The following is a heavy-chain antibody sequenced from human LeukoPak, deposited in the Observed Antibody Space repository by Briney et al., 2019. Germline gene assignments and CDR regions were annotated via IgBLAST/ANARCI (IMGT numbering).Heavy chain of an antibody. V-gene: IGHV4-34*01. CDR3: AARRSTGYYYYYYMDV. CDR2: INHTGST. Sequence: SETLSLTCAVYGGSFSGYYWSWIRQPPAKGLEGIGEINHTGSTNYNQSLKSRVTMSVDTSKNQFSLKLSSVTAADTAVYYCAARRSTGYYYYYYMDVWGKGTTVTVSS. J-gene: IGHJ6*03. CDR1: GGSFSGYY. D-gene: IGHD2-2*01.